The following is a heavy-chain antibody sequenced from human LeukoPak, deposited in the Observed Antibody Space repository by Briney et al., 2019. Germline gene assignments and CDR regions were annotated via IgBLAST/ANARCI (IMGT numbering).Heavy chain of an antibody. V-gene: IGHV3-7*01. CDR1: GFTFSSYW. CDR3: ARDSISYSYYDMDI. CDR2: IKKDGSEK. Sequence: GGSLRLSCAGSGFTFSSYWTSWVRQAHGKGLEWVATIKKDGSEKYYVGSVKGRFTTSRDNAKNSLYRQMNSLRAEDTAVYYCARDSISYSYYDMDIWGKGTTFTVSS. J-gene: IGHJ6*03. D-gene: IGHD1-14*01.